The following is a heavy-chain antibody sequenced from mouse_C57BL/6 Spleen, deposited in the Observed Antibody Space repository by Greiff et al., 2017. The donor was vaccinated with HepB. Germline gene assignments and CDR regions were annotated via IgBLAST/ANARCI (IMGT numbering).Heavy chain of an antibody. D-gene: IGHD3-2*02. CDR1: GYTFTSYW. CDR2: IYPGNSDT. V-gene: IGHV1-5*01. J-gene: IGHJ2*01. CDR3: TEAQATYYFDY. Sequence: EVQLQQSGTVLARPGASVKMSCKTSGYTFTSYWMHWVKQRPGQGLEWIGAIYPGNSDTSYNQKFKGKAKLTAVTSASTAYMELSRLTNEDSAVYYCTEAQATYYFDYWGQGTTLTVSS.